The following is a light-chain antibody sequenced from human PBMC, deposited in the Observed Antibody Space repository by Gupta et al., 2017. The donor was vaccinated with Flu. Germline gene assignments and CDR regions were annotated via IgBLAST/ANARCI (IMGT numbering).Light chain of an antibody. Sequence: SVLSQPPSASGTPGQRVTTSCSGTNSNIGTNAVNWYQQVPGAAPKLIVYSSVKRPSGVPGRFSGSKSGTSASLAISGLQPEDEADYYCAVWYDGLDGVLFGGGTNVAVL. CDR3: AVWYDGLDGVL. CDR1: NSNIGTNA. CDR2: SSV. V-gene: IGLV1-44*01. J-gene: IGLJ3*02.